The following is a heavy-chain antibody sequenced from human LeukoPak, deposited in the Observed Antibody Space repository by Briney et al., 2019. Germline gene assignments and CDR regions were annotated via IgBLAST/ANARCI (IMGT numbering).Heavy chain of an antibody. V-gene: IGHV3-74*01. CDR1: GFTFSSYW. CDR2: INSDGSST. CDR3: AKWSRDGNHFDY. D-gene: IGHD5-24*01. J-gene: IGHJ4*02. Sequence: PGGSLRLSCAASGFTFSSYWMHWVRQAPGKGLVWVSRINSDGSSTSYADSVKGRFTISRDNAKNSLYLQMNSLRAEDTALYYCAKWSRDGNHFDYWGQGTLVTVSS.